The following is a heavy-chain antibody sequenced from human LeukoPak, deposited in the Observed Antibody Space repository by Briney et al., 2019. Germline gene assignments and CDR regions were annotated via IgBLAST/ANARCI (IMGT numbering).Heavy chain of an antibody. V-gene: IGHV4-59*01. CDR3: ASLTYDSSGYYSY. CDR2: IYYSGST. CDR1: GGSISSYY. Sequence: PSETLSLTCTVSGGSISSYYWSWIRQPPGKGLEWIGYIYYSGSTNYNPSLKSRVTTSVDTSKNQFSLKLSSVTAADTAVYYCASLTYDSSGYYSYWGQGTLVTVSS. D-gene: IGHD3-22*01. J-gene: IGHJ4*02.